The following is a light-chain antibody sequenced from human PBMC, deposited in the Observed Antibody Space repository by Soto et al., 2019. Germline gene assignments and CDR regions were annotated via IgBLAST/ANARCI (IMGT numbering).Light chain of an antibody. V-gene: IGKV3-11*01. CDR3: QQRGTRPPWT. CDR2: DAS. Sequence: EFVLTQSPGTLSLSPGERATLSCRASQSVGKYLVWYQQKPGQAPRLLIYDASNRATGIPARFSGSGSGTDFTLTISSLEPEDFAVYYCQQRGTRPPWTFGQGTKVDIK. J-gene: IGKJ1*01. CDR1: QSVGKY.